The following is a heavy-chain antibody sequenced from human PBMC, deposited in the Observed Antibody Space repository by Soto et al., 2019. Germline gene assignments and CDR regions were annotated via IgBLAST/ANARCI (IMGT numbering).Heavy chain of an antibody. V-gene: IGHV6-1*01. CDR2: TYYRSKWYN. CDR3: ARAPREWLRFWDGWFDP. D-gene: IGHD5-12*01. CDR1: GDSVSSNSAA. Sequence: QVQLQQSGPGLVKPSQTLSLTCAISGDSVSSNSAAWNWIRQSPSRGLECLGRTYYRSKWYNDYAVSVKSRITINPDTSKNQFSLQLNSVTPEVTAVYYCARAPREWLRFWDGWFDPWGQGTLVIVSS. J-gene: IGHJ5*02.